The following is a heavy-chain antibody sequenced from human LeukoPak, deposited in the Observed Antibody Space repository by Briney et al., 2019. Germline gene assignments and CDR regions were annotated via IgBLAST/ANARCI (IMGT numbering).Heavy chain of an antibody. V-gene: IGHV3-30*04. CDR3: ARSPTGRATMIEAYFQH. Sequence: GSLRLSCAASGFTFSSYAMHWVRQAPGKGLEWVAVISYDGSNKYYADSVKGRFTISRDNSKNTLYLQMNSLRAEDTAVYYCARSPTGRATMIEAYFQHWGQGTLVTVSS. D-gene: IGHD3-22*01. CDR1: GFTFSSYA. CDR2: ISYDGSNK. J-gene: IGHJ1*01.